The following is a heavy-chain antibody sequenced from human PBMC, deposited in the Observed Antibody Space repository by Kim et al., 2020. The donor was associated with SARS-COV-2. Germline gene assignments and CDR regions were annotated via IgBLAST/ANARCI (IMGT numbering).Heavy chain of an antibody. CDR2: IYYSGST. D-gene: IGHD5-12*01. CDR3: ARHVAGLGLRRYGMDV. V-gene: IGHV4-39*01. Sequence: SETLSLTCTVSGGSISSSSYYWGWIRQPPGKGLEWIGSIYYSGSTYYNPSLKSRVTISVDTSKNQFSLKLSSVTAADTAVYYCARHVAGLGLRRYGMDVWGQGTTVTVSS. CDR1: GGSISSSSYY. J-gene: IGHJ6*02.